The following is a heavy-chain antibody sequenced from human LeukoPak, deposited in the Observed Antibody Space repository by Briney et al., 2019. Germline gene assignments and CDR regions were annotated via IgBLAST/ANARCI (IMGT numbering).Heavy chain of an antibody. CDR1: GGSISSYY. CDR2: IYYSGST. CDR3: ARSNGKAYYDTLTGYKSPTSYNWFDP. Sequence: SETLSLTCTVSGGSISSYYWSRIRQPPGKGLEWIGYIYYSGSTNYNPSLKSRVTISVDTSKNQFSLKLSSVTAADTAVYYCARSNGKAYYDTLTGYKSPTSYNWFDPWGQGTLVTVSS. J-gene: IGHJ5*02. V-gene: IGHV4-59*01. D-gene: IGHD3-9*01.